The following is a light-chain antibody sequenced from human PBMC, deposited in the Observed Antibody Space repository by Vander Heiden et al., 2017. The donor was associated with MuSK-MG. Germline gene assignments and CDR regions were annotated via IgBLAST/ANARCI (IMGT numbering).Light chain of an antibody. J-gene: IGLJ1*01. CDR2: YDS. CDR3: QVWDNSSDHYV. Sequence: SYVLTQSPSLSVAPGKTASITCGGNNIGTKSVHWYQQKPGQAPVLVIYYDSDRPSGIPERFSGSNSGNTATLTISRVEAGDEADYYCQVWDNSSDHYVFGTGTKVTVL. CDR1: NIGTKS. V-gene: IGLV3-21*04.